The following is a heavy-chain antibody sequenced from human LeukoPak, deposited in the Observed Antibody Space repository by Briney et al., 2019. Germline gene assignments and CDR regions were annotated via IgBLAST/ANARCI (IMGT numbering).Heavy chain of an antibody. D-gene: IGHD2-2*01. Sequence: GGSLRLSCAASGFTFSDYYMSWLRQAPGKGLEWVSYISSSGSTIYYADSVKGRFTISRDNAKNSLYLQMNSLRAEDTAVYYCARDEFDIVVVPAAMFDYWGQGTLVTVSS. CDR2: ISSSGSTI. J-gene: IGHJ4*02. CDR1: GFTFSDYY. V-gene: IGHV3-11*04. CDR3: ARDEFDIVVVPAAMFDY.